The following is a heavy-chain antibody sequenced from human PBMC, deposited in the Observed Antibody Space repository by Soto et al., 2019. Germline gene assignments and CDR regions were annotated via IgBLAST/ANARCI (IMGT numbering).Heavy chain of an antibody. CDR2: ISSDGSSK. CDR1: GFTFTDHA. Sequence: QVQLVESGGGVVQPGRSLRLSCAASGFTFTDHAIHWVRQAPGRGLEWVALISSDGSSKYFADSVKGRFTVSRDNSKNTLSLHMNSLRTEDTAVYYCARQVIGARKYHFRNLVVWGQGTTVTVSS. D-gene: IGHD6-6*01. J-gene: IGHJ6*02. V-gene: IGHV3-30-3*01. CDR3: ARQVIGARKYHFRNLVV.